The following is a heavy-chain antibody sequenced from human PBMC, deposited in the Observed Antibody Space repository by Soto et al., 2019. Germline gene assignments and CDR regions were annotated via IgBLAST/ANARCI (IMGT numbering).Heavy chain of an antibody. CDR1: GGSISSSNYY. D-gene: IGHD3-16*01. Sequence: SETLSLTCTGSGGSISSSNYYWGWIRQPPGKGLEWIGSIYYSGSTSYNSSLKSRVTISVDTSKNQFSLRLSSVTAADTAVYYCASPTLGAFDIWGLGTLVTVSS. J-gene: IGHJ3*02. V-gene: IGHV4-39*01. CDR2: IYYSGST. CDR3: ASPTLGAFDI.